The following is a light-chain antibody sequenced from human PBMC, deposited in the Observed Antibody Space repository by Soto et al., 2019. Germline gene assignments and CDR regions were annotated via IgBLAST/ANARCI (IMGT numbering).Light chain of an antibody. CDR3: QHYDDSRT. CDR1: ENIASTL. V-gene: IGKV3-20*01. Sequence: IVLTQSPGPLSLSPGERATLSCRASENIASTLLAWYKQRPGQSPTLLIYGTSGRATGIPDRFSGSGSGTDFNLTISRLEPEDFAVYYCQHYDDSRTFGPGTTVEIK. J-gene: IGKJ1*01. CDR2: GTS.